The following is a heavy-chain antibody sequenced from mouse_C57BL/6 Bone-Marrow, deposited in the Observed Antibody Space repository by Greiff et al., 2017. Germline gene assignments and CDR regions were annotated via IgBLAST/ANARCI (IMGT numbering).Heavy chain of an antibody. Sequence: VQLQQPGAELVKPGASVKLSCKASGYTFTSYWMQWVKQRPGQGLEWIGEIDPSDSYTNYNQKFKGKATVTVDTSSSTAYMQLSSLTSEDSAVYYCARSDYWGQGTSVTVSS. CDR1: GYTFTSYW. V-gene: IGHV1-50*01. CDR2: IDPSDSYT. CDR3: ARSDY. J-gene: IGHJ4*01.